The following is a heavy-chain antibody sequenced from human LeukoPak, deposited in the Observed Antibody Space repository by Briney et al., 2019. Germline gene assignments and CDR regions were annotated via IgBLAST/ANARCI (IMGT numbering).Heavy chain of an antibody. D-gene: IGHD1-1*01. V-gene: IGHV3-9*01. Sequence: GRSLRLSCAASGFTFDDYAMHWVRQAPGKGLEWVSGISWNSGSIGYVDSVKGRFTISRDNAKNSLYLQMNSLRTEDTAVYYCAKDLEREYYFDYWGQGTLVTVSS. CDR1: GFTFDDYA. J-gene: IGHJ4*02. CDR3: AKDLEREYYFDY. CDR2: ISWNSGSI.